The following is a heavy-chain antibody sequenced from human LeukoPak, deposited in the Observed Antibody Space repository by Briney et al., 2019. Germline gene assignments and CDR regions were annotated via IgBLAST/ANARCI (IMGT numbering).Heavy chain of an antibody. D-gene: IGHD3-16*01. CDR1: GFTVSSNY. CDR3: ARDLGPPDDAFDI. Sequence: GGSLRLSCAASGFTVSSNYMSWVRQAPGKGLEWVSVIYSGGSTYYADSVKGRFTISRDNSKNTLYLQMNSLRAEDTAVYYCARDLGPPDDAFDIRGQGTMVTVSS. V-gene: IGHV3-66*02. J-gene: IGHJ3*02. CDR2: IYSGGST.